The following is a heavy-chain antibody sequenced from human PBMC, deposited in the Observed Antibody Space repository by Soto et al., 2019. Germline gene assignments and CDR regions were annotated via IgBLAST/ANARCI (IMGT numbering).Heavy chain of an antibody. V-gene: IGHV1-18*01. D-gene: IGHD3-3*01. Sequence: QVQLVQSGAEVKKPGASVKVSCKASGYTFTSYGISWVRQAPGQGLEWMGWISAYNGNTNYAQKLQGRVTMTTDTTTSTAYMELRSLRSDDTAVYYWARDPAPNFWSGYYNFDYWGQGTLVTVSS. CDR1: GYTFTSYG. CDR2: ISAYNGNT. CDR3: ARDPAPNFWSGYYNFDY. J-gene: IGHJ4*02.